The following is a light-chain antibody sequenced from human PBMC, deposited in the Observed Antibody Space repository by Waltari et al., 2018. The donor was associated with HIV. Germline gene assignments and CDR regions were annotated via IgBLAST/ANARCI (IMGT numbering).Light chain of an antibody. CDR2: KAS. Sequence: DIQMTQSPSTLSASVGDRVTITCRASQSISSWLAWYQQKPGKAPKLLIYKASSLESGVPSRFSCSGSGTEFTPTSSLQPDDFATYYCQQYNSYSTWTFGQGTKVEIK. CDR1: QSISSW. CDR3: QQYNSYSTWT. V-gene: IGKV1-5*03. J-gene: IGKJ1*01.